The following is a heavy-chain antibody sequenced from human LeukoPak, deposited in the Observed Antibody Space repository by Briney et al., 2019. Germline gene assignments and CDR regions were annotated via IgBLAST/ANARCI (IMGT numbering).Heavy chain of an antibody. CDR1: GFTVSSNY. V-gene: IGHV3-53*01. CDR2: IYSGGHT. CDR3: ARAINAADFVY. J-gene: IGHJ4*02. Sequence: GGSLRLSCAASGFTVSSNYMNWVRQAPGKGLEWVSVIYSGGHTYYADSVKGRFTISRDNSKNTLYLQMNSLRAEDTAVYYCARAINAADFVYWGQNPVVTLSS. D-gene: IGHD6-13*01.